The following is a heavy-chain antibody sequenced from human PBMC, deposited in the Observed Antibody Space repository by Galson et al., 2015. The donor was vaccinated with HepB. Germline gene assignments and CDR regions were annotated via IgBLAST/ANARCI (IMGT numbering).Heavy chain of an antibody. CDR2: MSGSGSNI. Sequence: SLRLSCAASGFTFSTYAMTWVRQAPGKGLEWVSAMSGSGSNIYYVDSVKGRFTISRDNSKNTLYLQMNSLRAEDTAIYYCVKRQGAGVGNWYFDYWGQGTLVTVSS. J-gene: IGHJ4*02. CDR3: VKRQGAGVGNWYFDY. D-gene: IGHD6-13*01. CDR1: GFTFSTYA. V-gene: IGHV3-23*01.